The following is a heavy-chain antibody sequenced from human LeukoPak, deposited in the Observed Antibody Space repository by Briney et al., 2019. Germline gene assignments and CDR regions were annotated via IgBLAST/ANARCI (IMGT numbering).Heavy chain of an antibody. J-gene: IGHJ4*02. D-gene: IGHD3-3*01. Sequence: SETLSLTCTVSGGSISSGSYYWSWIRQPAGKGLEWIGRIYTSGSTNYNPSLKSRVTISVDTSKNQFSLKLSSVTAADTAVYYCAREDLPYYDFWSGYYYYWGQGTLVTVSS. CDR1: GGSISSGSYY. V-gene: IGHV4-61*02. CDR2: IYTSGST. CDR3: AREDLPYYDFWSGYYYY.